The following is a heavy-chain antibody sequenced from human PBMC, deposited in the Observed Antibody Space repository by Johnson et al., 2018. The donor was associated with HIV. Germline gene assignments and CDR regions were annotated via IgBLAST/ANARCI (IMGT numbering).Heavy chain of an antibody. CDR2: INPDGSQK. Sequence: VQLVESGGGLVKPGGSLRLSCAASGFTFSNAWMSWVRQAPGKRPEWLANINPDGSQKYYVDSVTGRFTISRDNADNSLSLQMNSLTVDDTAIYYCGRGMAAANWGQGTMVTVSS. D-gene: IGHD6-13*01. CDR3: GRGMAAAN. CDR1: GFTFSNAW. V-gene: IGHV3-7*03. J-gene: IGHJ3*01.